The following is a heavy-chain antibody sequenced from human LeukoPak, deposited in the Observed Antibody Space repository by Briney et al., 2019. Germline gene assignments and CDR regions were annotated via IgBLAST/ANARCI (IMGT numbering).Heavy chain of an antibody. CDR2: INPNSGGT. J-gene: IGHJ4*02. D-gene: IGHD3-3*01. V-gene: IGHV1-2*02. CDR1: GYTFTSYG. CDR3: ATGSGWRPFLLDGY. Sequence: ASVKVSCKASGYTFTSYGISWVRQAPGQGLEWMGWINPNSGGTNYAQKFQGRVTMTRDTSISTAYMELSRLRSDDTAVYYCATGSGWRPFLLDGYWGQGTLVTVSS.